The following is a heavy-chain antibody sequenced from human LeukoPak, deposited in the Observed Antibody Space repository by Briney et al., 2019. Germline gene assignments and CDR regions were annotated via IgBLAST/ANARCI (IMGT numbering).Heavy chain of an antibody. V-gene: IGHV3-30*02. J-gene: IGHJ4*02. D-gene: IGHD3-22*01. Sequence: PGGSLRLSCAASGFTFSSYGMHWVRQAPGKGLEWVAFIRYDGSNKYYADSVKGRFTISRDNSKNTLYLQMNSLRAEDTAVYYCAKDISWPRVIDSSGTLDYWGQGTLVTVSS. CDR3: AKDISWPRVIDSSGTLDY. CDR1: GFTFSSYG. CDR2: IRYDGSNK.